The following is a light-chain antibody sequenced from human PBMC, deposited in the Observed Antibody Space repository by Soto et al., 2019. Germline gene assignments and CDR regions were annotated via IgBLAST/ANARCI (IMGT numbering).Light chain of an antibody. V-gene: IGKV3-20*01. Sequence: VLTQSPGTLSLSPGESATLSXXASQTVSITYLTWYQQKPGQAPRLLIFGASKRATGIPDRFSGSGSGRDFTLTISGLEPEDFAVYYCQQYGSSPLISFGQGTRLEIK. CDR2: GAS. CDR3: QQYGSSPLIS. J-gene: IGKJ5*01. CDR1: QTVSITY.